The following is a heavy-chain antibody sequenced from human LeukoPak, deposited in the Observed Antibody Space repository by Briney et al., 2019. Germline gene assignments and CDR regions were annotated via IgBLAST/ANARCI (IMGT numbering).Heavy chain of an antibody. J-gene: IGHJ4*02. V-gene: IGHV3-23*01. CDR3: AKRDYYGSGSPFYFDY. Sequence: GGSLRLSCAASGFTFSSYAMSWVRQAPGKGLEWVSAISGSGGSTYYADSEKGRFTISRDNSKNTLYLQMNSLRAEDTAVYYCAKRDYYGSGSPFYFDYWGQGTLVTVSS. D-gene: IGHD3-10*01. CDR1: GFTFSSYA. CDR2: ISGSGGST.